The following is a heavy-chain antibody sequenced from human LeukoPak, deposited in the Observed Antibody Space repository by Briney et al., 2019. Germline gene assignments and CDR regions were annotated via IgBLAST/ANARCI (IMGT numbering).Heavy chain of an antibody. CDR2: ISGSGSST. V-gene: IGHV3-23*01. Sequence: GGSLRLSCAASGFTFSSYAMSWVRQAPEKGLEWVSAISGSGSSTYYADSVKGRFTISRDNAKNSLYLQMNSLRDDDTAVYYCAGAMVRAYGMDVWGQGTTVTVSS. CDR3: AGAMVRAYGMDV. D-gene: IGHD3-10*01. CDR1: GFTFSSYA. J-gene: IGHJ6*02.